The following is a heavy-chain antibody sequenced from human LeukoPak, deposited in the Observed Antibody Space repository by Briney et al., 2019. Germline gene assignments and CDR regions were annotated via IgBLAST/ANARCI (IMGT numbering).Heavy chain of an antibody. CDR3: ARAKYDSSGYYWFDP. CDR1: GYTFTSYG. V-gene: IGHV1-18*01. Sequence: GASVKVSCKASGYTFTSYGISWVRQAPGRGLEWMGWINAYNGYTKYAEKLQGRVTMTTDTSTSTAYMEPRSLRSDDTAVYYCARAKYDSSGYYWFDPWGQGTLVTVSS. D-gene: IGHD3-22*01. J-gene: IGHJ5*02. CDR2: INAYNGYT.